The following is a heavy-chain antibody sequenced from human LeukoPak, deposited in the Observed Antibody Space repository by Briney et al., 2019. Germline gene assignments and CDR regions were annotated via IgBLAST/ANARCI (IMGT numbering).Heavy chain of an antibody. CDR1: GYTFTGHY. D-gene: IGHD6-19*01. Sequence: ASVKVSCKASGYTFTGHYIHWVRQAPGQGLEWMGWINPTSFGTKYEQKFQGRVTMTRDTSISTDYMELSDLRSDDTAVYYCARFRGSGWYSFDLWGQGTLVTVSS. J-gene: IGHJ5*02. CDR2: INPTSFGT. CDR3: ARFRGSGWYSFDL. V-gene: IGHV1-2*02.